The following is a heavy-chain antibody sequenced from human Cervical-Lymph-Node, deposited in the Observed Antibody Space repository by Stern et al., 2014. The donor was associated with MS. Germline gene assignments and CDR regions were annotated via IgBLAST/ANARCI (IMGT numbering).Heavy chain of an antibody. CDR3: ARDLRQPDY. J-gene: IGHJ4*02. D-gene: IGHD3-9*01. CDR1: GFTFSSYG. CDR2: LWYDGSNK. Sequence: QMQLVQSGGGVVQPGRSLRLSCAASGFTFSSYGLHWVRQAPGKGLEWVSFLWYDGSNKYYADSVKGRFTISRDNSKNTLYLQMNSLRAEDTAVYYCARDLRQPDYWGQGTLVTVSS. V-gene: IGHV3-33*01.